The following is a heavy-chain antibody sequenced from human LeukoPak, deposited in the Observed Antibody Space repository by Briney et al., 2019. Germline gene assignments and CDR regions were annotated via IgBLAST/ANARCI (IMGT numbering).Heavy chain of an antibody. Sequence: SETLSLTCTVSGGSISSSSYYWGWIRQPPGKGLEWIGSIYYSGGTYYNPSLKSRVTISVDTSKNQFSLKVSSVTAADTAVYYCARDRPGTYYYDYWGQGTLVTVSS. CDR3: ARDRPGTYYYDY. J-gene: IGHJ4*02. CDR2: IYYSGGT. V-gene: IGHV4-39*07. CDR1: GGSISSSSYY. D-gene: IGHD3-10*01.